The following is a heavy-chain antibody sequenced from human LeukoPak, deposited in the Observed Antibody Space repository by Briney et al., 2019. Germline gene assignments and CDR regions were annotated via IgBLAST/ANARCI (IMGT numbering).Heavy chain of an antibody. Sequence: GGSLRLSCAASGFTFSAYAMTWVRQAPGKGLEWVSAISGGADYIYYTDSVKGRFTTSGDNSKNTLFLQMSSLRAEDTAIYYCAKNRGTGLAFYDYWGQGIQVTVSS. CDR3: AKNRGTGLAFYDY. CDR1: GFTFSAYA. J-gene: IGHJ4*02. V-gene: IGHV3-23*01. CDR2: ISGGADYI. D-gene: IGHD1-1*01.